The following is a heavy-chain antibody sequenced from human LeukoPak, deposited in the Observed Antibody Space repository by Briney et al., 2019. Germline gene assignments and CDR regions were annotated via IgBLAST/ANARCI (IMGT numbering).Heavy chain of an antibody. CDR1: GGTFSSYA. CDR3: ARDLSPFDP. Sequence: GSSVKVSCKASGGTFSSYAISWVRQAPGQGLEWMGWISAYNGNTNYAQKLQGRVTMTTDTSTSTAYMELRSLRSDDTAVYYCARDLSPFDPWGQGTLVTVSS. J-gene: IGHJ5*02. V-gene: IGHV1-18*01. CDR2: ISAYNGNT.